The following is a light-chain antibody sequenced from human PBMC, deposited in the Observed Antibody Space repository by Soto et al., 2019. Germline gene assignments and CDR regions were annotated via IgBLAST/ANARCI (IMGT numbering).Light chain of an antibody. CDR1: QSIDTH. J-gene: IGKJ1*01. Sequence: DIRMTQSPSSLSASLGDRVTITCRASQSIDTHLNWYQHHPAKDHIALIYEASNLQSGVPSRFSGRGSGTDFTLTISGLQPDASATYYCHQTYSPADTFGQGTKVDIK. CDR2: EAS. V-gene: IGKV1-39*01. CDR3: HQTYSPADT.